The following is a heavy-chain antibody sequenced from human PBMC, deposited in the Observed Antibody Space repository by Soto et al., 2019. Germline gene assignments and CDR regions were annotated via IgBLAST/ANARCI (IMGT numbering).Heavy chain of an antibody. CDR2: TWYDGSNK. CDR3: ASPYSDFWSGDYYYMDV. CDR1: GFTFSSYG. D-gene: IGHD3-3*01. V-gene: IGHV3-33*01. J-gene: IGHJ6*03. Sequence: QVQLVESGGGVVQPGRSLRLSCAASGFTFSSYGMHWVRQAPGKGLEWVAVTWYDGSNKYYADSVKGRFTISRDNSNNPLYLQMNSLRAEDPAVYYCASPYSDFWSGDYYYMDVWGKGTTVTVSS.